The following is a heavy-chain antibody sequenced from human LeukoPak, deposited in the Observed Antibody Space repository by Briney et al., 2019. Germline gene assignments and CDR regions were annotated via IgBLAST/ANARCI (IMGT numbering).Heavy chain of an antibody. D-gene: IGHD5-24*01. CDR2: ISYDGSNK. CDR3: ANNDYLGY. Sequence: PGRSLRLSCAASGFTFSSYAMHWVRQAPGKGLEWVAVISYDGSNKYYADSVKGRFTISRDNAKNSVYLQMNSLRAEDTAVYYCANNDYLGYWGQGTLVTVSS. CDR1: GFTFSSYA. J-gene: IGHJ4*02. V-gene: IGHV3-30-3*01.